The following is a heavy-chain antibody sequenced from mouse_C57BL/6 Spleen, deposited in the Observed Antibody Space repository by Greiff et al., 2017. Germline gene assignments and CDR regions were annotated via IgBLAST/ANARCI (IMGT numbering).Heavy chain of an antibody. Sequence: QVQLQQSGAELVMPGASVKLSCKASGYTFTSYWMHWVKQRPGQGLEWIGEIDPSDSYTNYNQKFKGKSTLTVDKSSSTAYMQLSSLTSEDSAVYYCAATMITPYYFDYWGQGTTLTVSS. V-gene: IGHV1-69*01. CDR3: AATMITPYYFDY. CDR1: GYTFTSYW. D-gene: IGHD2-4*01. CDR2: IDPSDSYT. J-gene: IGHJ2*01.